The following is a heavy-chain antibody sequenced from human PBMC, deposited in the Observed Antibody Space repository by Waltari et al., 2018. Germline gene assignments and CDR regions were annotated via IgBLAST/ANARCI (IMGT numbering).Heavy chain of an antibody. CDR1: GYSISSGYY. J-gene: IGHJ5*02. CDR2: IYHSGST. V-gene: IGHV4-38-2*02. Sequence: QVQLQESGPGLVKPSETLSLTCAVSGYSISSGYYWGWIRQPPGKGLEWIGSIYHSGSTYYNPSVKSRLSMSVDTSKNQFSLKLTSVSAADTAVYYCAREGAAATDRWFDPWGQGTLVTVSS. D-gene: IGHD6-13*01. CDR3: AREGAAATDRWFDP.